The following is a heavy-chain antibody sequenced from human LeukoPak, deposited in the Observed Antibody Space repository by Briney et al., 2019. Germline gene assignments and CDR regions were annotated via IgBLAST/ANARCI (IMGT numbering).Heavy chain of an antibody. Sequence: GGSLRLSCAASGFTFSDYAMNWVRQAPGKGLEWVSAISGSAGASYYADSVKGRFTIPRDNSKNTLYLQMNSLRAEDTAVYYCAKDSCLRSSPSWYSSSENYHYYYMDVWGKGTTVTVSS. D-gene: IGHD2-2*02. CDR3: AKDSCLRSSPSWYSSSENYHYYYMDV. CDR2: ISGSAGAS. J-gene: IGHJ6*03. CDR1: GFTFSDYA. V-gene: IGHV3-23*01.